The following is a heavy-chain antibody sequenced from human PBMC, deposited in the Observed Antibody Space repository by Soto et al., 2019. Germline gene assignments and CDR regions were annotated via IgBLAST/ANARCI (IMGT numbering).Heavy chain of an antibody. Sequence: QVHLQESGPGLLKPSETLSLTCSVSGGPIRSYYLSWVRQAPGKGLEWIAYIAYTGSTGYNPSLRSRVTISGDTTHNVFSLKMTSGTAADKAVYYCAREGFSGYEALDFWGQGILVTVSS. CDR1: GGPIRSYY. V-gene: IGHV4-59*01. CDR3: AREGFSGYEALDF. D-gene: IGHD5-12*01. J-gene: IGHJ4*02. CDR2: IAYTGST.